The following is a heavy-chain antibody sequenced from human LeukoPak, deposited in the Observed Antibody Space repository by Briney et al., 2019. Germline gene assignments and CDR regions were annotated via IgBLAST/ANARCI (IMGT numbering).Heavy chain of an antibody. V-gene: IGHV1-2*06. CDR2: INSKSGGT. D-gene: IGHD2-15*01. J-gene: IGHJ5*02. Sequence: ASVKVSCKASGYTFTDYFMHWVLQAPGQGLEWMGRINSKSGGTTYAQNFQGRVTMTRDTSISTAYMELSRLRSDDTAVYYCARSRSGGENWFDPWGQGTLVTVSS. CDR3: ARSRSGGENWFDP. CDR1: GYTFTDYF.